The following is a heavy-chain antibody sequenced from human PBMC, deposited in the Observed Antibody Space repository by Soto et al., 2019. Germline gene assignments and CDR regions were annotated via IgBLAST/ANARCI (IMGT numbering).Heavy chain of an antibody. D-gene: IGHD3-3*01. V-gene: IGHV3-21*01. CDR1: GFTFNTHS. CDR2: TSSTGSYI. Sequence: GGSLRLSCAASGFTFNTHSMNWVRQAPGKGLEWVSSTSSTGSYIYYADSVKGRFTISRDNAKNSLYLQMNSLRAEDTAVYFCARKGADFGVVTPFDSWGQGVLVTVSS. J-gene: IGHJ4*02. CDR3: ARKGADFGVVTPFDS.